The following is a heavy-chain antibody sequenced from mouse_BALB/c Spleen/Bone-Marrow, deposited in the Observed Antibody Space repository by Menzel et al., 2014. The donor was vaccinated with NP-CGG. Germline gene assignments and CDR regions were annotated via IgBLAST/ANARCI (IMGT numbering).Heavy chain of an antibody. CDR3: NADTRAMDY. CDR2: IDPENGDT. Sequence: EVQLQQSGAGLVRSGASVKLSCTGSGFNIKDFYMHWVKQRPEQGLEWIGWIDPENGDTEYAPKFQGKATLTADTSSNTAYLRLNSLTSEDTAVYYCNADTRAMDYWGQGTSVTVSS. CDR1: GFNIKDFY. J-gene: IGHJ4*01. V-gene: IGHV14-4*02.